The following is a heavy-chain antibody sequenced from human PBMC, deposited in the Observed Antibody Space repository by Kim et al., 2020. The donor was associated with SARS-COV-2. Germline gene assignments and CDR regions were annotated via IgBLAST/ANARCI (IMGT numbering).Heavy chain of an antibody. CDR3: ARVGYSGYDFGYYYYGMDV. CDR2: IQQDGSEK. J-gene: IGHJ6*02. CDR1: GFTFSNYW. D-gene: IGHD5-12*01. Sequence: GGSLRLSCAASGFTFSNYWMSWVRQAPGKGLEWVANIQQDGSEKYYVDSVKGRITISRDNAKNSLYLQMNSLRAEDTAVYYCARVGYSGYDFGYYYYGMDVWGQGTTVTVSS. V-gene: IGHV3-7*01.